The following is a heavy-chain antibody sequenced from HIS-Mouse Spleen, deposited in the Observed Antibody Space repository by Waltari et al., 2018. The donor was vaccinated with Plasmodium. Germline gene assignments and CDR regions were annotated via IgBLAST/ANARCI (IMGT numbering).Heavy chain of an antibody. J-gene: IGHJ5*02. V-gene: IGHV3-48*01. CDR3: ARVNSGSYYWFDP. D-gene: IGHD1-26*01. Sequence: EVQLVESGGGLVQPGGSLRLSCAASGFTFSSYSMNWVRQAQGKGLEMCSYISSSSSTRYYADSVKGRFTISRDKAKNSLYLQRNSLRAEDTAVYYCARVNSGSYYWFDPWGQGTLVTVSS. CDR1: GFTFSSYS. CDR2: ISSSSSTR.